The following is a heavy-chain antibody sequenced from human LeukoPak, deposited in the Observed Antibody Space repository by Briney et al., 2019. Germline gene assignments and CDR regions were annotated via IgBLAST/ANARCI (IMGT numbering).Heavy chain of an antibody. J-gene: IGHJ4*02. D-gene: IGHD3-22*01. Sequence: GASVTVSCKASGYTFTHHGISWVRQAPGQGLEWMGWISCYNGDTMYAQNVQGRVTMTTDTSTRTAYIELRSLRSDDTAMYYCARDPSNSSGYHAHFDSWGQGTLVTVSS. CDR1: GYTFTHHG. V-gene: IGHV1-18*01. CDR3: ARDPSNSSGYHAHFDS. CDR2: ISCYNGDT.